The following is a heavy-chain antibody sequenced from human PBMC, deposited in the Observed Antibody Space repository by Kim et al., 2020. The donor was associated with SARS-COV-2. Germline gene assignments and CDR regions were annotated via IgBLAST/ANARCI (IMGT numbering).Heavy chain of an antibody. V-gene: IGHV1-3*01. CDR3: ARDRQVLRYFDWLFSKNNWFDP. D-gene: IGHD3-9*01. Sequence: ASVKVSCKASGYTFTSYAMHWVRQAPGQRLEWMGWINAGNGNTKYSQKFQGRVTITRDTSASTAYMELSSLRSEDTAVYYCARDRQVLRYFDWLFSKNNWFDPWGQGTLVTVSS. CDR1: GYTFTSYA. CDR2: INAGNGNT. J-gene: IGHJ5*02.